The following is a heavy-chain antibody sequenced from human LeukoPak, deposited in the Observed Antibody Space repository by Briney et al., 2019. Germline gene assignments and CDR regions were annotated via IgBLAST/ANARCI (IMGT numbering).Heavy chain of an antibody. CDR1: GGSVSSYY. CDR2: IYYSGTT. Sequence: SETLSLTCTVSGGSVSSYYWSWIRQPPGKGLEWIGYIYYSGTTGYNPSLKSRLTMSVDTSKNQFSLKLNSVTAADTAIYYCARFYDFWSAYYWFDPWGQGTLVTVSS. V-gene: IGHV4-59*02. J-gene: IGHJ5*02. D-gene: IGHD3-3*01. CDR3: ARFYDFWSAYYWFDP.